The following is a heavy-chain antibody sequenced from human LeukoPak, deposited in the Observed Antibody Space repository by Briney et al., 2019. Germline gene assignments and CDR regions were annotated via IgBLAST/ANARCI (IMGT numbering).Heavy chain of an antibody. CDR3: ARGKTELWSNWFDP. CDR1: GFTFSDYY. V-gene: IGHV3-11*04. J-gene: IGHJ5*02. D-gene: IGHD5-18*01. CDR2: ISTSGTTI. Sequence: GGSLRLSCAASGFTFSDYYMTWIRQAPGKGLEWVSYISTSGTTIYYADSVKGRFTISRDNAKNSLYLQMNSLRAEDTAVYYCARGKTELWSNWFDPWGQGTLVTVSS.